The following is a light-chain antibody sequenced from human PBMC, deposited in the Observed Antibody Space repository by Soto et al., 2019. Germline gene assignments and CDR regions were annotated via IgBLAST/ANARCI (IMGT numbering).Light chain of an antibody. V-gene: IGLV2-14*01. Sequence: QAVVTQPASVSGSPGQSITVSCTGTSSDLGGYNYVSWYQHHPGKAPKLMIYEVSNRPSGVSNRFSGSKSGNTASLTISGLQAEDEAEYYCSSYTSSDTLVFGTGTQLTVL. CDR3: SSYTSSDTLV. CDR1: SSDLGGYNY. J-gene: IGLJ1*01. CDR2: EVS.